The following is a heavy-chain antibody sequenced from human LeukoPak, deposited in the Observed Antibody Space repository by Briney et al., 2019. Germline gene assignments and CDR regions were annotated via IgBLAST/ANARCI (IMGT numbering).Heavy chain of an antibody. Sequence: ASVKVSCKASGYTFTGYYMRWVRQAPGQGLEYMGRINPISGGTVYTQKFQGRVTMTRDTSITTAYMELTRLTSDDTAVYYCARYCSSTSCYSDYWGQGTLVTVSS. CDR3: ARYCSSTSCYSDY. CDR1: GYTFTGYY. CDR2: INPISGGT. V-gene: IGHV1-2*06. D-gene: IGHD2-2*01. J-gene: IGHJ4*02.